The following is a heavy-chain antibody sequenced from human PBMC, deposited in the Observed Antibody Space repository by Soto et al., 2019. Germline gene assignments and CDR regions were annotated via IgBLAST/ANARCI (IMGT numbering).Heavy chain of an antibody. CDR3: AKDSWVYSGGWHYYYYGMDV. D-gene: IGHD6-19*01. V-gene: IGHV3-23*01. CDR1: GFTFSSYA. Sequence: EVQLLESGGGLVQPGGSLRLSCAASGFTFSSYAMSWVRQAPGKGLEWVSAISGSGGSTYYADSVKGRFTISRDNSQNTLYLQMNSLRAEDTAVYYCAKDSWVYSGGWHYYYYGMDVWGQGTTVTVSS. J-gene: IGHJ6*02. CDR2: ISGSGGST.